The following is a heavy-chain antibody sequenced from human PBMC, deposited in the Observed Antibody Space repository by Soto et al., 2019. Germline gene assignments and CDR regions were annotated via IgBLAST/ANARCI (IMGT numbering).Heavy chain of an antibody. J-gene: IGHJ4*02. V-gene: IGHV6-1*01. CDR1: GDSVSSNSAA. CDR3: ARVDYDFWSGYYTGFYFDY. D-gene: IGHD3-3*01. Sequence: QSQTLSLTCAISGDSVSSNSAAWNWIRQSPSRGLEWLGRTYYRSKWYNDYAVSVKSRITINPDTSKNQFSLQLNSVTPEDTAVYYCARVDYDFWSGYYTGFYFDYWGQGTLVTVSS. CDR2: TYYRSKWYN.